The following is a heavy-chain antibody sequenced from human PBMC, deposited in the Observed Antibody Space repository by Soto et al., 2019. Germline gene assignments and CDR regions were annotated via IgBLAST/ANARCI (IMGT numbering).Heavy chain of an antibody. CDR2: INHSGST. CDR3: ARTFMVRGVPYGMDV. D-gene: IGHD3-10*01. J-gene: IGHJ6*02. V-gene: IGHV4-34*01. CDR1: GGSFSGYY. Sequence: SETLSLTCAVYGGSFSGYYWSWIRQPPGKGLEWIGEINHSGSTNYNPSLKSRVTISVDTSKNQFSLKLSSVTAADTAVYYCARTFMVRGVPYGMDVWGQGTTVTVS.